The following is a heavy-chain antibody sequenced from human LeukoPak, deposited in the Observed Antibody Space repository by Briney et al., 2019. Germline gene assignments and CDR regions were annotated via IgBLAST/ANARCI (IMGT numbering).Heavy chain of an antibody. Sequence: GESLKISCKGSGYSFTSYWIGWGRQMPGKGLEWMGSIYPGDSDTRYSPSFQGQVTISADKSISIAYLQWSSLKASDTAMYYCARWPGATLNWFDPWGQGTLVTVYS. V-gene: IGHV5-51*01. D-gene: IGHD1-26*01. CDR1: GYSFTSYW. J-gene: IGHJ5*02. CDR3: ARWPGATLNWFDP. CDR2: IYPGDSDT.